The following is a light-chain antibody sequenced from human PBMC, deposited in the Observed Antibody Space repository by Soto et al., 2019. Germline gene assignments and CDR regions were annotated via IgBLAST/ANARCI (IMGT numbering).Light chain of an antibody. CDR2: EVS. V-gene: IGLV2-8*01. CDR1: SSDVGGYNY. Sequence: QSALTQPPSASGSPGQSVTISCTGTSSDVGGYNYVSWYQQHPGKAPKLMIYEVSKRPSGVPDRLSGSKSGNTGSLTVSGVQAEDEADYCCRSYACSYNLVFGGGNNLTVL. CDR3: RSYACSYNLV. J-gene: IGLJ3*02.